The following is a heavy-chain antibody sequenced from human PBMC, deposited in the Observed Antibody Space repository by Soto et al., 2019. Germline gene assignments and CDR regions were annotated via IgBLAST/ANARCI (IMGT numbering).Heavy chain of an antibody. J-gene: IGHJ6*02. CDR1: GGSVSSGSYY. D-gene: IGHD6-13*01. CDR2: IYYSGST. Sequence: SETLSLTCTVSGGSVSSGSYYWSWIRQPPGKGLEWIGYIYYSGSTNYNPSLKSRVTISVDTSKNQFSLRLSSVTAADTAVYYCARFGGSSSWYGVGYYYYGMDLWGQGTTVTVSS. V-gene: IGHV4-61*01. CDR3: ARFGGSSSWYGVGYYYYGMDL.